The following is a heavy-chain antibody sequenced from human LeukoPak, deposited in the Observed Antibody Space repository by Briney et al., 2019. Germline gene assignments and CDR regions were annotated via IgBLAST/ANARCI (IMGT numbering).Heavy chain of an antibody. V-gene: IGHV3-23*01. CDR1: GFTFSSYA. J-gene: IGHJ5*02. Sequence: PGGSLRLSCAASGFTFSSYAMSWVRQAPGKGLEWVSAISGSGGSTYYADSVKGRFTISRDNPKNTLYLQMNSLRAEDTAVYYCAKDSGYDSSGYPFNWFDPWGQGTLVTVSS. CDR2: ISGSGGST. D-gene: IGHD3-22*01. CDR3: AKDSGYDSSGYPFNWFDP.